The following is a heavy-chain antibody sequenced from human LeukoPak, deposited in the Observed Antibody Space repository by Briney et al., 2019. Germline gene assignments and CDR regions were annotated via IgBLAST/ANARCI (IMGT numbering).Heavy chain of an antibody. CDR3: ARARFLEWLYHDY. Sequence: SETLSLTCTVSGGSISSGGYYWSWIRQHPGKGLEWIGYIYYSGSTYYNPSLKSRVTISVDTSKNQFSLKLSSVTAADTAVYYCARARFLEWLYHDYWGQGTLVTVSS. CDR1: GGSISSGGYY. J-gene: IGHJ4*02. V-gene: IGHV4-31*03. D-gene: IGHD3-3*01. CDR2: IYYSGST.